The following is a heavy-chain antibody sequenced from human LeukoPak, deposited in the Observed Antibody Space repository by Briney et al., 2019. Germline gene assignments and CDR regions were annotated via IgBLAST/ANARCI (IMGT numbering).Heavy chain of an antibody. CDR1: GGTFSSYA. D-gene: IGHD2-15*01. V-gene: IGHV1-69*04. J-gene: IGHJ4*02. CDR3: AGSVVVAATRGYFDY. CDR2: IIPILGIA. Sequence: GASVKVSCKASGGTFSSYAISWVRQAPGQGLEWMGRIIPILGIANYAQKFQGRVTITADKSTSTAYMELSSLRSEDTAVYYCAGSVVVAATRGYFDYWGQGTLVTVSS.